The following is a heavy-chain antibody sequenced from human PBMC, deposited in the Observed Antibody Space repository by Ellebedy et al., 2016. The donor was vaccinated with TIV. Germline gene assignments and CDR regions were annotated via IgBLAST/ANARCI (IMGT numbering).Heavy chain of an antibody. D-gene: IGHD3-3*01. CDR2: ISDNGVIT. CDR3: AKGGSKSGYSFDL. CDR1: GFAFSSYA. J-gene: IGHJ2*01. V-gene: IGHV3-23*01. Sequence: PGGSLRLSCATSGFAFSSYAMSWVRQAPGKGLEWVSAISDNGVITKYADSVKGRFTISRDNSKNTLYLQMNSLRAEDTAVYYWAKGGSKSGYSFDLWGRGTLVTVSS.